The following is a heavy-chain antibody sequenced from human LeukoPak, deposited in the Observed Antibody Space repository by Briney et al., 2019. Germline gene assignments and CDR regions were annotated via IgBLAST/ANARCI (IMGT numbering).Heavy chain of an antibody. Sequence: ASVKVSCKASGYIFTAYYMHWVRQAPGQGLEWMGWINPNSGGTNYAQKFQGRVTMTRDTSISTAYMELSRLRSDDTAVYYCARDVTGDQSWFFDLWGRGTLVTVSS. CDR1: GYIFTAYY. V-gene: IGHV1-2*02. J-gene: IGHJ2*01. D-gene: IGHD7-27*01. CDR3: ARDVTGDQSWFFDL. CDR2: INPNSGGT.